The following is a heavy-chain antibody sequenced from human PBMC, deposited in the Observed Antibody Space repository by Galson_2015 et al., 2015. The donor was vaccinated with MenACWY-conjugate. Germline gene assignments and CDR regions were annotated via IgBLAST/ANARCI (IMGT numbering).Heavy chain of an antibody. Sequence: SLRLSCAGSGFTFSSYAMSWVRQAPGKGLEWVTGISGSGGTTYYADSVKGRFTISRDNSKNTLYLQMNSLRAEDTAVYYCAKGAILDTITGLGSDFWGQGTLVTVSS. D-gene: IGHD5-12*01. CDR2: ISGSGGTT. CDR1: GFTFSSYA. CDR3: AKGAILDTITGLGSDF. V-gene: IGHV3-23*01. J-gene: IGHJ4*02.